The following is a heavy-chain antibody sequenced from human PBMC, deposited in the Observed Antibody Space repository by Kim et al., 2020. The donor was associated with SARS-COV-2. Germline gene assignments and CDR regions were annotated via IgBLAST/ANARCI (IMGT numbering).Heavy chain of an antibody. Sequence: GGSLRLSCAASGFTFSSYGMHWVRQAPGKGLEWVAVISYDGSNKYYADSVKGRFTISRDNSKNTLYLQMNSLSAEDTAVYYCAKGGYYDSSGYPGFYGM. J-gene: IGHJ6*01. D-gene: IGHD3-22*01. CDR2: ISYDGSNK. CDR1: GFTFSSYG. CDR3: AKGGYYDSSGYPGFYGM. V-gene: IGHV3-30*18.